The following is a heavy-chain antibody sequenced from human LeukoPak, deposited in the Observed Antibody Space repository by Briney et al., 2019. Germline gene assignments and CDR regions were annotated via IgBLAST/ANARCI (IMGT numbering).Heavy chain of an antibody. CDR2: IHYSGNT. V-gene: IGHV4-59*01. CDR1: GGSISSYY. Sequence: SETLSLTCTVSGGSISSYYWSWIRQPPGKGLEWIGYIHYSGNTNYNPSLKSRVTISLDTSKTQFSLKLTSVSAADTAVYYCARDSSGWDSSWYFDLWGRGTLVTVSS. D-gene: IGHD6-19*01. CDR3: ARDSSGWDSSWYFDL. J-gene: IGHJ2*01.